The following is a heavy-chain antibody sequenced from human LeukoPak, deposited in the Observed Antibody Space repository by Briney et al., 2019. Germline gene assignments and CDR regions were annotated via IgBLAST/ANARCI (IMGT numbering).Heavy chain of an antibody. CDR2: IYYSGST. J-gene: IGHJ4*02. CDR3: ARGADFWSGLFDY. CDR1: GGSFNGYY. V-gene: IGHV4-59*01. Sequence: SETLSLTCAVYGGSFNGYYWSWIRQPPGKGLEWIGYIYYSGSTNYNPSLKSRVTISVDTSKNQFSLKLSSVTAADTAVYYCARGADFWSGLFDYWGQGTLVTVSS. D-gene: IGHD3-3*01.